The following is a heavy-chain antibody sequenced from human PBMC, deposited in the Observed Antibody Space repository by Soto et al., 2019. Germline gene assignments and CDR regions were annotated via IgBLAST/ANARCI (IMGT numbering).Heavy chain of an antibody. CDR1: GFTFSSYG. D-gene: IGHD6-13*01. J-gene: IGHJ4*02. Sequence: SGGSLRLSCAASGFTFSSYGMHWVRQAPGKGLEWVAVIWYDGSNKYYADSVKGRFTISRDNSKNTLYLQMNNLRAEDTAVYYCAREGLQQLVTDYWGQGSLVTVSS. V-gene: IGHV3-33*01. CDR2: IWYDGSNK. CDR3: AREGLQQLVTDY.